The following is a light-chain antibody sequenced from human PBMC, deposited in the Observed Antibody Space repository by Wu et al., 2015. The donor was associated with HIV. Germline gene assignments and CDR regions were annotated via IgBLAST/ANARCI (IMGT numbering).Light chain of an antibody. V-gene: IGKV3-20*01. CDR2: AAS. CDR1: QTVPNNF. J-gene: IGKJ4*01. Sequence: ETVLTQSPDTLSLSPGEEATLSCKASQTVPNNFLAWYQYKPGQTPKLLIYAASGRATGTPDRFTGRGSGTQFTLTINGLEPDDFAVXICHQYGSLPFTFGGGT. CDR3: HQYGSLPFT.